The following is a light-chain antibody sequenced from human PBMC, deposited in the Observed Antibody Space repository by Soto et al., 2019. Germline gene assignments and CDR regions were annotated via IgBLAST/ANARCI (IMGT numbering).Light chain of an antibody. V-gene: IGLV2-14*01. CDR3: SSYTSSTTTLHLV. Sequence: QSALTQPASVSGSPGQSITIFCTATSTDIGGYNYVSWYHPHPGNAPKLIIYEVTDRPSGVSNRFSGSKSGNTASLTISGLQPGDEADYWCSSYTSSTTTLHLVFGGGTKLAVL. J-gene: IGLJ2*01. CDR2: EVT. CDR1: STDIGGYNY.